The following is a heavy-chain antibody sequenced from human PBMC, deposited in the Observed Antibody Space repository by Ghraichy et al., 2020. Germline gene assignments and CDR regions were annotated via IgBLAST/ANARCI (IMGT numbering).Heavy chain of an antibody. D-gene: IGHD1-26*01. J-gene: IGHJ4*02. V-gene: IGHV4-59*01. Sequence: SETLSLTCTVSGGSISSYYWSWIRQPPGKGLEWIGYIYYSGSTNYNPSLKSRVTISVDTSKNQFSLKLSSVTAADTAVYYCARDPSGSYYPHFDYWGQGTLVTVSS. CDR3: ARDPSGSYYPHFDY. CDR1: GGSISSYY. CDR2: IYYSGST.